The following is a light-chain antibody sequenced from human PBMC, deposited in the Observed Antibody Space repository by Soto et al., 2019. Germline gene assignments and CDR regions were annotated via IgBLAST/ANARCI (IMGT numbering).Light chain of an antibody. J-gene: IGKJ2*01. V-gene: IGKV3-15*01. CDR3: QQHLEWRVT. CDR2: CAS. CDR1: QTVGSN. Sequence: EIVLTQSPVTLSVSPGDGASLSCRASQTVGSNLAWYQQKPGQAPRLLIYCASTRATGVPVRFSGSGSGTEFTLTIYNLQSDDFAVYYCQQHLEWRVTFGQGT.